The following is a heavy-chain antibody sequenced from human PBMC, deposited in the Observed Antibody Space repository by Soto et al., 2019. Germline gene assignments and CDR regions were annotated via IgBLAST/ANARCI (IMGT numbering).Heavy chain of an antibody. CDR2: IYPGYSDT. Sequence: GGCLKLTRNGSGYSVTSYWIGGFHHIPWKGLEWMCIIYPGYSDTRYSPSFQGQVTISADKSISTAYLQWSSLKASDTVMYYCARQAIAVARPRGWFDPWGQGNLATVSS. CDR1: GYSVTSYW. D-gene: IGHD6-19*01. CDR3: ARQAIAVARPRGWFDP. V-gene: IGHV5-51*07. J-gene: IGHJ5*02.